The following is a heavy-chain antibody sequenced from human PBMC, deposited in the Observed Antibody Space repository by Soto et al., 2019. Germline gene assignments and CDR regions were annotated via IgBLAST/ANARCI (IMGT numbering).Heavy chain of an antibody. CDR2: IIPIFGTA. Sequence: SVKVSCKASGGTFSSYAISWVRQAPGQGLEWMGGIIPIFGTANYAQKFQGRVTITADESTSTAYMELSSLRSEDTAVYYCARLPTPSRTFDYWGQGTRVTVAS. D-gene: IGHD1-1*01. J-gene: IGHJ4*02. CDR3: ARLPTPSRTFDY. V-gene: IGHV1-69*13. CDR1: GGTFSSYA.